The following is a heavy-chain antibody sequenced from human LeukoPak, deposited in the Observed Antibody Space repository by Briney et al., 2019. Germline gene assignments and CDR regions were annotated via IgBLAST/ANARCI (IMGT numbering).Heavy chain of an antibody. V-gene: IGHV1-24*01. J-gene: IGHJ4*02. CDR1: GCTLTELS. Sequence: ASVKVSCKVSGCTLTELSMHWVRQAPGKGLEWMGGFDPEDGETIYAQKFQGRVTMTEDTSTDTAYMELSSLRSEDTAVYYCATAKSITMVRGPVDYWGQGTLVTVSS. CDR2: FDPEDGET. CDR3: ATAKSITMVRGPVDY. D-gene: IGHD3-10*01.